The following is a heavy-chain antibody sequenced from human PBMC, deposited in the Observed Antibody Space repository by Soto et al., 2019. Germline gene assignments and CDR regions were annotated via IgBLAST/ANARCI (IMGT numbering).Heavy chain of an antibody. CDR3: AKDGEQWLVPGPYDY. CDR1: GFTFSSYG. D-gene: IGHD6-19*01. V-gene: IGHV3-30*18. J-gene: IGHJ4*02. Sequence: QVQLVESGGGVVQPGRSLRLSCAASGFTFSSYGMHWVRQAPGKGLEWVAVISYDGSNKYYADSVKGRFTISRDNSKNTLYLQMNSLRAEDTAVYYCAKDGEQWLVPGPYDYWGQGTLVTVSS. CDR2: ISYDGSNK.